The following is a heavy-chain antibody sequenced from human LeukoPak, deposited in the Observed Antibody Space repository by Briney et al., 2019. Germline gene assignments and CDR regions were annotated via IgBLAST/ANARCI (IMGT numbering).Heavy chain of an antibody. CDR3: ARDGLVVALYYFDY. CDR2: ISAYNGNT. CDR1: GYTFTNYG. J-gene: IGHJ4*02. V-gene: IGHV1-18*01. D-gene: IGHD3-22*01. Sequence: GASVKASCKASGYTFTNYGISWVRQAPGQGLEWMGWISAYNGNTNYAQKLQGRVTMTTDTSTSTAYMELRSLRSDDTAVYYCARDGLVVALYYFDYWGQGTLVTVSS.